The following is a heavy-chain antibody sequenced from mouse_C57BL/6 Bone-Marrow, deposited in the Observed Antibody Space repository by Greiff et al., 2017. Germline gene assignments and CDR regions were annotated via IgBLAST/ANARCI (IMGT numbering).Heavy chain of an antibody. V-gene: IGHV14-4*01. J-gene: IGHJ1*03. CDR2: IDPENGDT. CDR3: TTTRGYDTYWYFDV. Sequence: EVQLQQSGAELVRPGASVKLSCTASGFNIKDDYMHWVKQRPEQGLEWIGWIDPENGDTEYASKFQGKATITADTSSNTAYLQLSSLTSEDTAVYYCTTTRGYDTYWYFDVWGTGTTGTVSS. CDR1: GFNIKDDY. D-gene: IGHD2-2*01.